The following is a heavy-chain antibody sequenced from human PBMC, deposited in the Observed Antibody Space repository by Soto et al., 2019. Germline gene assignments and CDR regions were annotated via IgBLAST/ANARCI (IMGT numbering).Heavy chain of an antibody. D-gene: IGHD3-22*01. V-gene: IGHV4-31*03. Sequence: SETLSLTCTVSGGSISSGGYYWSWIRQHPGKGLEWIGYIYYSGSTYYSPSLKSRVTISVDTSKNQFSLKLSSVTAADTAVYYCASAREDYYDSSGYYGFGAFDIWGQGTMVT. CDR2: IYYSGST. CDR1: GGSISSGGYY. CDR3: ASAREDYYDSSGYYGFGAFDI. J-gene: IGHJ3*02.